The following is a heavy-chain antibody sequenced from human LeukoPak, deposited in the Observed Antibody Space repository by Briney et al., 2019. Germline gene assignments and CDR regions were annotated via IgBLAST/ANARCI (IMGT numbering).Heavy chain of an antibody. D-gene: IGHD4-23*01. Sequence: GGSLRLSCAASGFTVSSNYMSWVRQAPGKGLEWVSVIYSGGSTYYADSVKGRFTISRDNSKNTLYLQMNSLRAEDTAVYYCAKAPTTVVPYYFDYWGQGTLVTVSS. CDR3: AKAPTTVVPYYFDY. J-gene: IGHJ4*02. CDR2: IYSGGST. V-gene: IGHV3-53*01. CDR1: GFTVSSNY.